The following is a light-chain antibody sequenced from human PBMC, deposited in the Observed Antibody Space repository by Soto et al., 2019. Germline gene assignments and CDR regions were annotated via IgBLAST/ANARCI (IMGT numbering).Light chain of an antibody. CDR1: SSNIGAGYD. CDR3: QSYDSSLSGSRV. V-gene: IGLV1-40*01. Sequence: QSVLTQPPSVSGAPGQRVTISCTGSSSNIGAGYDVHWYQQLPGTAPKLLIYGNSNRPSGVPDRFSGSKSGTSASLAITGXXXXXXADXYCQSYDSSLSGSRVFGTGTKLTVL. J-gene: IGLJ1*01. CDR2: GNS.